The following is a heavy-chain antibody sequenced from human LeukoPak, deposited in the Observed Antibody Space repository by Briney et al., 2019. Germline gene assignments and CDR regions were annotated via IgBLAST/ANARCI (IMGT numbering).Heavy chain of an antibody. CDR1: GGSFSGYY. V-gene: IGHV4-34*01. CDR3: ARSGGYFDL. CDR2: INHAGGT. D-gene: IGHD3-10*01. Sequence: SETLSLTCADYGGSFSGYYWSWIRQPPGKGLEWIGEINHAGGTNYNPSLKSRLTISVDTSKNQFSLKLSSVTAADTAVYYCARSGGYFDLWGRGTLVTVSS. J-gene: IGHJ2*01.